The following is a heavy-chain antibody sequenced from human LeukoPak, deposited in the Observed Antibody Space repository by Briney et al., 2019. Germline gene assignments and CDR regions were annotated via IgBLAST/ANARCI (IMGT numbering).Heavy chain of an antibody. J-gene: IGHJ3*02. CDR1: GFTLSTYD. CDR3: AREMSGSNDAFDI. CDR2: IYEAGNT. V-gene: IGHV3-13*01. Sequence: GGSLRLSCAASGFTLSTYDMHWVRQVTGEALEWVSMIYEAGNTYYTGSVKGRFTISREKAKNSLYLQMHGLTAGDTAVYYCAREMSGSNDAFDIWGPGTMVTVSS. D-gene: IGHD3-10*01.